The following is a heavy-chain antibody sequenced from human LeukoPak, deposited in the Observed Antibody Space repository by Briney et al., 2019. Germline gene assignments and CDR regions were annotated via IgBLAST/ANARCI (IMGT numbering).Heavy chain of an antibody. D-gene: IGHD6-19*01. CDR3: ARQDPIAVAGDY. Sequence: GESLKIPCKGSGYSFTSYWISWVRQMPGKGLEWMGRIDPSDSYTNYSPSFQGHVTISADKSISTAYLQWSSLKASDTAMYYCARQDPIAVAGDYWGQGTLVTVSS. V-gene: IGHV5-10-1*01. CDR1: GYSFTSYW. CDR2: IDPSDSYT. J-gene: IGHJ4*02.